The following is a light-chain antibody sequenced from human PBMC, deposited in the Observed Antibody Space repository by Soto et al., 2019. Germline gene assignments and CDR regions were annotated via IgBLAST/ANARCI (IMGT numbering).Light chain of an antibody. Sequence: QSVLTQPPSVSGAPGQRVTISCTGSSSNIGAGYHVHWYQQLPGTAPKLLIYGNNNRPSGVPDRCSGSKSGTAASLAITGLQAEDEADYYCQSYDSRLSGSVFGGGTQVTVL. CDR1: SSNIGAGYH. CDR2: GNN. J-gene: IGLJ3*02. CDR3: QSYDSRLSGSV. V-gene: IGLV1-40*01.